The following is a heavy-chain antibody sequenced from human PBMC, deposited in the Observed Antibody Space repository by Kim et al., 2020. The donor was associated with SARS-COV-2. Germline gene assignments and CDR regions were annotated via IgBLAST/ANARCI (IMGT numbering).Heavy chain of an antibody. J-gene: IGHJ4*02. CDR1: GFTFSSYS. CDR3: SASEWLRSDY. CDR2: ISGSGCST. V-gene: IGHV3-23*01. D-gene: IGHD3-9*01. Sequence: GGSLRLSCAASGFTFSSYSMSWVRQAPGKALVWVSAISGSGCSTYYADSVMGRFTISRDNSKNSLYLQMNSLRAEDTAVCYCSASEWLRSDYWGQGTLVTV.